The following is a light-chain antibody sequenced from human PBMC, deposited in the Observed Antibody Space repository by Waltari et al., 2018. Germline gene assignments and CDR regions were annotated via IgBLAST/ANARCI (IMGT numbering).Light chain of an antibody. V-gene: IGKV1-39*01. CDR3: QQSHSPPFT. J-gene: IGKJ3*01. CDR2: AAS. Sequence: DIQMTQSPASLAASLGDRVTITCRPSQSVTTSLNWYQQKSGESPKLLISAASSVQGGVPSRFSGSGSGTDFTLTITHLQPEDVATYFCQQSHSPPFTFGPGTKV. CDR1: QSVTTS.